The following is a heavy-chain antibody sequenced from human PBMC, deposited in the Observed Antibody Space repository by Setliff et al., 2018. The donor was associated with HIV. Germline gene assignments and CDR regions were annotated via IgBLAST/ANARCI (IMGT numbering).Heavy chain of an antibody. CDR2: MNPNSGNT. CDR3: ARARRDSYDRGRRSHYYIAV. CDR1: GYTFSSYD. Sequence: ASVKVSCKASGYTFSSYDINWVRQATGQGLGWMGWMNPNSGNTGYAQKFQGRVTMTRDTSISTAYMELNNLRFEDTAVYYCARARRDSYDRGRRSHYYIAVWGKGTAVTVSS. D-gene: IGHD3-22*01. V-gene: IGHV1-8*02. J-gene: IGHJ6*03.